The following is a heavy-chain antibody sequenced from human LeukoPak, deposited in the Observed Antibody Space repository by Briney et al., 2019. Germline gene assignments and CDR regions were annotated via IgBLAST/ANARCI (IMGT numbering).Heavy chain of an antibody. CDR3: ARVGEIHCSGGSCYFDI. CDR2: INPNSGGT. D-gene: IGHD2-15*01. CDR1: GYTFTGYY. V-gene: IGHV1-2*02. Sequence: ASVKVSCKASGYTFTGYYMHWVRQAPGQGLEWMGWINPNSGGTNYAQKFQGRVTMTRDTSISTAYMELSRLRSDDTAEYYCARVGEIHCSGGSCYFDIWGQGTMVTVSS. J-gene: IGHJ3*02.